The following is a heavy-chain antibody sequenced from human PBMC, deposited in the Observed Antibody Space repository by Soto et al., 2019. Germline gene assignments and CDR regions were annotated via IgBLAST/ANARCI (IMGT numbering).Heavy chain of an antibody. CDR2: MSWNSGRV. CDR1: GFTGFTFDDVA. V-gene: IGHV3-9*01. J-gene: IGHJ4*02. D-gene: IGHD3-10*01. Sequence: EVLLVESGGGLVQPGRSLRLSCAASGFTGFTFDDVAMHWVRQVPGKGLEWVSSMSWNSGRVDYGDSVKGRLTVSRGNTKASLSSALTSPRSEPTAVYFCGKGLNYSGSASHLTNWGPGVLVTVSS. CDR3: GKGLNYSGSASHLTN.